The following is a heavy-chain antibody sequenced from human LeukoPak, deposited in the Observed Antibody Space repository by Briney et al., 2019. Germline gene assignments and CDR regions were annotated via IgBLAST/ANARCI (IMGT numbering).Heavy chain of an antibody. J-gene: IGHJ1*01. V-gene: IGHV3-23*01. CDR1: GFTFSSYA. Sequence: GGSLRLSCAASGFTFSSYAMSWVRQAPGKGLEWVSAISGSGGSTYYADSVKGRFTISRDNSKNTLYLQMNSLRAEDTAVYYRAKAIVVVPAAMLYFQHWGQGTLVTVSS. D-gene: IGHD2-2*01. CDR2: ISGSGGST. CDR3: AKAIVVVPAAMLYFQH.